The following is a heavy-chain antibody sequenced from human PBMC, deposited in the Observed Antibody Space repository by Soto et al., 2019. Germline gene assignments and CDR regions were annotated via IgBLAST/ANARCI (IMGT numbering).Heavy chain of an antibody. CDR3: ARTPHPYYDFWSGYYFGMSRDWFDP. CDR1: GYTFTSYA. V-gene: IGHV1-3*01. Sequence: GASVKVSCKASGYTFTSYAMHWVRQAPGQRLEWMGWINAGNGNTKYSQKFQGRVTITRDTSASTAYMELSSLRSEDTAVYYCARTPHPYYDFWSGYYFGMSRDWFDPWGQGTLVTVSS. CDR2: INAGNGNT. D-gene: IGHD3-3*01. J-gene: IGHJ5*02.